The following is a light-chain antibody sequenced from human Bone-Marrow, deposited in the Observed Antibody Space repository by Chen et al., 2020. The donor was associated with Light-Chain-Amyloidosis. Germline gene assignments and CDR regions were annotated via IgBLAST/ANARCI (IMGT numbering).Light chain of an antibody. V-gene: IGLV3-21*02. Sequence: SYVLTQPSSVSVAPGQTATIACGGNNIGSTSVHCYQQTPGQAPLLVVYDDSDRPSGIPERLSGSNSGNTATLTISRVEAGDEADYYCQVWDRSSDRPVFGGGNKLTVL. CDR1: NIGSTS. CDR2: DDS. CDR3: QVWDRSSDRPV. J-gene: IGLJ3*02.